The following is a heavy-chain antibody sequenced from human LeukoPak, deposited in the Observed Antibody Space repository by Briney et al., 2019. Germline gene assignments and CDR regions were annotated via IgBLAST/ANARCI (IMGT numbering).Heavy chain of an antibody. CDR1: GYTFTSYA. J-gene: IGHJ4*02. CDR3: AKDEGGNAGFDY. Sequence: ASVKVSFKASGYTFTSYAMHWVRQAPGQGLEWMGWINAGNGNTKYSQKFQGRVTITRDTSASTAYMELSSLRSEDTAVYYCAKDEGGNAGFDYWGQGTLVTVSS. V-gene: IGHV1-3*01. CDR2: INAGNGNT. D-gene: IGHD4-23*01.